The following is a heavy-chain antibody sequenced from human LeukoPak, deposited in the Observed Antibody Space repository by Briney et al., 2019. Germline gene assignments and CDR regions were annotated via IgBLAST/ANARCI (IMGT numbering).Heavy chain of an antibody. V-gene: IGHV1-69*13. CDR1: GGTFSSYA. Sequence: SVKVSCKASGGTFSSYAISWVRQAPGQGLEWMGGIIPIFGTANYAQKFQGRVTITADESTSTAYMELSSLRSEDTAVYYCARGVKRSSWYPDWYFDLWGRGTLVTVSS. D-gene: IGHD6-13*01. J-gene: IGHJ2*01. CDR2: IIPIFGTA. CDR3: ARGVKRSSWYPDWYFDL.